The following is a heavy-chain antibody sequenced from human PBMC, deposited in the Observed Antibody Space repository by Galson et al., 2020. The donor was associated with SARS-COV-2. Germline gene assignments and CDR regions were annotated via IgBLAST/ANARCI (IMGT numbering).Heavy chain of an antibody. CDR3: ARGGWDIVVVPVDY. V-gene: IGHV4-31*03. Sequence: TLSLTCTVSGGSISSGHYHWNWIRQHPGKGLEWIGYISYSGSTYYNPSLKSRITISADTSKNQFSLRLSSVTAADTAVYYCARGGWDIVVVPVDYWGQGTLVTVSS. J-gene: IGHJ4*02. CDR2: ISYSGST. CDR1: GGSISSGHYH. D-gene: IGHD2-2*01.